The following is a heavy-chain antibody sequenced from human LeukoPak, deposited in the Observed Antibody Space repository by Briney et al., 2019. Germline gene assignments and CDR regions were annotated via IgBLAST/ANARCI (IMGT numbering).Heavy chain of an antibody. D-gene: IGHD6-25*01. CDR1: GDSISRSTYY. J-gene: IGHJ4*02. CDR3: ARSSGTGTFSY. CDR2: VYYGRSP. Sequence: SETLSLTCTVSGDSISRSTYYWAWIRQPPGKGLEWIGSVYYGRSPYFNPSLESRATISVDTSKNHFSLKVSSVTAADTAVYYCARSSGTGTFSYWGQGTLVTVSS. V-gene: IGHV4-39*02.